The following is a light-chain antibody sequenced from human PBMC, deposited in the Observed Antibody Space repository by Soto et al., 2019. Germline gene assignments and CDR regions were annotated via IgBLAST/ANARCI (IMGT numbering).Light chain of an antibody. J-gene: IGKJ3*01. CDR1: QSVSNAY. CDR3: AVYVGPRT. Sequence: EVVLTQSPGTLSLSPGERATLSCRASQSVSNAYLAWYQQKPGQAPRLLIYGASRRATGIQDRVRASGSGTDSTLTLSLLEPEDLTVYYGAVYVGPRTF. CDR2: GAS. V-gene: IGKV3-20*01.